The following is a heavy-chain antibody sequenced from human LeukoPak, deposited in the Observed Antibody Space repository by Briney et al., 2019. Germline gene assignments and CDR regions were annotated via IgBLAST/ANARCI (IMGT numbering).Heavy chain of an antibody. V-gene: IGHV5-51*01. Sequence: LGESLKISCKGTGKSFTSYWIAWVRPMPGKGLEGMGLIYPGDSESRYSPSFQSQVTISADKSINSAYLQWSSLKASDTAMYFCARQRVGVAGTGPLDYWGQGTLVTVSS. D-gene: IGHD6-13*01. CDR2: IYPGDSES. CDR3: ARQRVGVAGTGPLDY. J-gene: IGHJ4*02. CDR1: GKSFTSYW.